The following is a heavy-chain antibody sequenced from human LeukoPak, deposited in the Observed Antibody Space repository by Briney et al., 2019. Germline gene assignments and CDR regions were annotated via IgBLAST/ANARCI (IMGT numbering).Heavy chain of an antibody. CDR1: GFTFSSYA. CDR2: ISSNGGST. D-gene: IGHD3-22*01. CDR3: ARESPNDSSGYSFDY. Sequence: GGSLRLSCAASGFTFSSYAMHWVRQAPGKGLEYVSAISSNGGSTYYANSVKGRFTISRDNSKNTLYLQMGSLRAEDMAVYYCARESPNDSSGYSFDYWGQGTLVTVSS. J-gene: IGHJ4*02. V-gene: IGHV3-64*01.